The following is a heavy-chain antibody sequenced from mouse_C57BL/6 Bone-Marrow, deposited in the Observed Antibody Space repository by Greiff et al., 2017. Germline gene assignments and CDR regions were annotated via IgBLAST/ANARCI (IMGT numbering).Heavy chain of an antibody. V-gene: IGHV3-6*01. J-gene: IGHJ3*01. Sequence: EVKLMESGPGLVKPSQSLSLTCSVTGYSITSGYYWNWIRQFPGNKLEWMGYISYDGSNNYNPSLKNRISITRDTSKNQFFLKLNSVTTEDTATXYCAREAWLLRFGFGFAYWGQGTLVTVSA. CDR3: AREAWLLRFGFGFAY. CDR1: GYSITSGYY. CDR2: ISYDGSN. D-gene: IGHD2-3*01.